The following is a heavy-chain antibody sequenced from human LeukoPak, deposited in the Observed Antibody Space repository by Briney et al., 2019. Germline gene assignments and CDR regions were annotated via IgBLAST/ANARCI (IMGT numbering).Heavy chain of an antibody. D-gene: IGHD3-16*01. V-gene: IGHV3-23*01. CDR1: GFTFTNYA. J-gene: IGHJ5*02. Sequence: AGGSLTLSCATSGFTFTNYAMNWVRQAPGKGLEWVSAVTGPGDTTYYADSVKGRFFMSREDSKTTVYLQMNSLRAEDTAIYYCAKGAEIDLCGQGTLVTVSS. CDR2: VTGPGDTT. CDR3: AKGAEIDL.